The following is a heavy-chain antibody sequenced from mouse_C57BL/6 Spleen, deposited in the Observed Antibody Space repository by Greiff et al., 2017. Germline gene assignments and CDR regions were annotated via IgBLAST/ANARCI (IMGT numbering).Heavy chain of an antibody. Sequence: EVQRVESGGGLVKPGGSLKLSCAASGFTFSDYGMHWVRPAPEKGLEWVAYISSGSSTSYYADTVKGRFTISRDNAKSTLFLQMTSLRSEDTAMYYCARPTAQAFDYWGQGTTLTVSS. V-gene: IGHV5-17*01. D-gene: IGHD3-2*02. CDR3: ARPTAQAFDY. J-gene: IGHJ2*01. CDR1: GFTFSDYG. CDR2: ISSGSSTS.